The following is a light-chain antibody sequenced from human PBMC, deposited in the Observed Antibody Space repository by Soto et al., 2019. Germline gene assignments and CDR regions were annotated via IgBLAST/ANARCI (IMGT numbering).Light chain of an antibody. J-gene: IGLJ2*01. CDR3: SSYAGNNNMV. CDR1: SSDVGDYKF. Sequence: QSALTQPPSASGSPGQSVTISCTGTSSDVGDYKFVSWYQQHPGKAPKLLIYEVSRRPSGVPDRFSGSKSGNTASLTVSGLQAEDEADYYCSSYAGNNNMVFGGGTKLTVL. CDR2: EVS. V-gene: IGLV2-8*01.